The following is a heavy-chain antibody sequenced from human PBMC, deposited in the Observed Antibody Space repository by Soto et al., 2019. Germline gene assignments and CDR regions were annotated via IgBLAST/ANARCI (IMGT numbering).Heavy chain of an antibody. D-gene: IGHD1-1*01. J-gene: IGHJ5*01. V-gene: IGHV4-4*02. CDR2: VHISGHS. CDR3: ARVRQGCSANNCYFDP. CDR1: GGSVRAPDW. Sequence: QVHLQESGPGLVAPSGTLSLTCTLSGGSVRAPDWWNWVRQSPDKGLEWIAEVHISGHSNYNPSLRSRVSVSIDSSNNQCYLNLNSVTAADTAIYYCARVRQGCSANNCYFDPWGQGTQVTISS.